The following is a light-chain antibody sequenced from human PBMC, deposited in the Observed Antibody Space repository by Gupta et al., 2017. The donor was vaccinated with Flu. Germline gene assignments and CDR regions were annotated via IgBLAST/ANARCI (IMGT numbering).Light chain of an antibody. CDR3: QQYAGSPQT. CDR2: GAS. V-gene: IGKV3-20*01. CDR1: QIVTSNY. J-gene: IGKJ1*01. Sequence: EIVLTQSPGTLSLSPGERATLSCRASQIVTSNYLGWYQQRPGQAPRLLIYGASNRATDIPDRFSGSGSGTDFSLTISRLEPEDFAVYYCQQYAGSPQTFGQGTKVEVK.